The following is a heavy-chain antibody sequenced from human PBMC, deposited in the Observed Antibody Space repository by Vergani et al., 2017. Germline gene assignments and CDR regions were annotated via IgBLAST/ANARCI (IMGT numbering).Heavy chain of an antibody. V-gene: IGHV4-59*01. CDR2: IYYSGST. Sequence: QVQLQESGPGLVKPSETLSLTCTVSGGSISSYYWSWIRQPPGKGLEWIGYIYYSGSTNYNPSLKSRVTISVDTSKNQFSLKLSSGTAADTAVYYCARESSSIAARPVWGQGTLVTVSS. CDR1: GGSISSYY. J-gene: IGHJ4*02. D-gene: IGHD6-6*01. CDR3: ARESSSIAARPV.